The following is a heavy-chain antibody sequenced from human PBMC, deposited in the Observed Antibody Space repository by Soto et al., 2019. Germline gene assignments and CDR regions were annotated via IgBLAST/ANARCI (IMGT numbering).Heavy chain of an antibody. D-gene: IGHD2-21*01. CDR2: IVPYVGTV. J-gene: IGHJ4*02. Sequence: QVQLVQSVPEVKKPGSSVKDSCKTSGGTLSSFITYPINWVRQAPGQGPEWMGGIVPYVGTVNYPHRFPGRVTITAYKSTGTSYMELKHLRSEDTALYYCVRRNTSVLLRYFDTWGQGTLVTVS. CDR1: GGTLSSFITYP. V-gene: IGHV1-69*06. CDR3: VRRNTSVLLRYFDT.